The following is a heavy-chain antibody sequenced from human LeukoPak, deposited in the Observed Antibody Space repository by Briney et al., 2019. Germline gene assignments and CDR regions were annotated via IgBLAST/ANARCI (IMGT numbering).Heavy chain of an antibody. Sequence: SETLSLTCTVSGGSISSYYRSWIRQPPGKGLEWIGYIYYSGSTNYNPSLKSRVTISVDTSKNQFSLKLSSVTAADTAVYYCARHGLSDAFDIWGQGTMVTVSS. J-gene: IGHJ3*02. CDR3: ARHGLSDAFDI. V-gene: IGHV4-59*08. CDR1: GGSISSYY. D-gene: IGHD3-16*02. CDR2: IYYSGST.